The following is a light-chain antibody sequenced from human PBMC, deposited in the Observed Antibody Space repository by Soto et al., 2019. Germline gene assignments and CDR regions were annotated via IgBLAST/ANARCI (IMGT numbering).Light chain of an antibody. CDR2: DAS. J-gene: IGKJ1*01. CDR1: QTISSW. Sequence: DLPMPTSPSTLSAAVGYMVSITCRASQTISSWLAWYQPKPGKAPKLLIYDASNLQSGIPSRFSGSGSGTECTLTISSLQPDDVATDYCQQYNSYSWKVGQGTTVDIK. V-gene: IGKV1-5*01. CDR3: QQYNSYSWK.